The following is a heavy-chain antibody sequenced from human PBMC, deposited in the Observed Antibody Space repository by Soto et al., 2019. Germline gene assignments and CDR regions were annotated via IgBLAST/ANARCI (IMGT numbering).Heavy chain of an antibody. CDR2: ISAYNGNT. Sequence: AALKVSCKPSGYTFTSYGISWERQAPGQGLEWMGWISAYNGNTNYAQKLQGRVTMTTDTSTSTAYMELRSLRSDDTAVYYCARDGYDFWSGYLATDGMDAWSQVTTVTVS. J-gene: IGHJ6*02. CDR1: GYTFTSYG. CDR3: ARDGYDFWSGYLATDGMDA. D-gene: IGHD3-3*01. V-gene: IGHV1-18*01.